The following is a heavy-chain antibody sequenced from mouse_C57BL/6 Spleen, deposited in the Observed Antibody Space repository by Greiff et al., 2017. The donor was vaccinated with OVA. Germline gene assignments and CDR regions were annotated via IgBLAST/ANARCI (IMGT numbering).Heavy chain of an antibody. CDR3: ARERRDDDGDYFDY. CDR2: IHPNSGST. D-gene: IGHD2-4*01. J-gene: IGHJ2*01. CDR1: GYTFTSYW. V-gene: IGHV1-64*01. Sequence: QVQLQQPGAELVKPGASVKLSCKASGYTFTSYWMHWVKQRPGQGLEWIGMIHPNSGSTNYNEKFKSKATLTVDKSSSTAYMQLSSLTSEDSAVYYCARERRDDDGDYFDYWGQGTTLTVSS.